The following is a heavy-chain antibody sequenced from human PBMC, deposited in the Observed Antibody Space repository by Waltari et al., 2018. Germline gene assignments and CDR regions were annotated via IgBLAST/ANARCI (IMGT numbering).Heavy chain of an antibody. CDR2: IYQSGST. J-gene: IGHJ6*03. D-gene: IGHD3-22*01. CDR1: GYSISSGYY. CDR3: ARVSGGRKYDSSFSYYYYMDV. Sequence: QVQLQESGPGLVKPSETLSLTCAVSGYSISSGYYWGWIRQPPGKGLEWIGSIYQSGSTYYNPSLKSRVTISVDTAKNQFSLKLSSVTAADTAVYYCARVSGGRKYDSSFSYYYYMDVWGKGTTVTVSS. V-gene: IGHV4-38-2*01.